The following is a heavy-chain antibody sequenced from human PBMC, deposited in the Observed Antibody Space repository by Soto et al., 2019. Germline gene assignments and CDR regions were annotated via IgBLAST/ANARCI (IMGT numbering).Heavy chain of an antibody. D-gene: IGHD5-12*01. J-gene: IGHJ4*02. CDR2: IFSSGST. V-gene: IGHV4-4*07. Sequence: SETLSITCTVSVGSINTFYGSWVRQPAGKGLEWIGRIFSSGSTSFNPSLESRVAMSVDTSKNHFSLNLSSVTAADMAVYYCAREGSYSAYNFAHGIQLWSFDFWGQGALVTVS. CDR1: VGSINTFY. CDR3: AREGSYSAYNFAHGIQLWSFDF.